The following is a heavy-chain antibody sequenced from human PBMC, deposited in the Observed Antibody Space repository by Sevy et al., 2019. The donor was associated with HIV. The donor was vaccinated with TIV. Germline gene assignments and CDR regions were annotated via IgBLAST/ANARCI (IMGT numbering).Heavy chain of an antibody. V-gene: IGHV3-30*02. J-gene: IGHJ4*02. D-gene: IGHD6-13*01. CDR3: AKNTTEVGTGGFDY. CDR2: IQYDGSNK. CDR1: GFTFSYSG. Sequence: GGSLRLSCAASGFTFSYSGMHWVRQAPGKGLEWVTFIQYDGSNKYYADSVKGRFTISRDNSKNTLYLQMNSLRREDTAVYYCAKNTTEVGTGGFDYWGQGTLVTVSS.